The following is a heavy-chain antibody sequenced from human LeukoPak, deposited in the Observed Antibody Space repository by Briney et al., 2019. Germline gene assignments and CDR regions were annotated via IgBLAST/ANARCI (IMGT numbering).Heavy chain of an antibody. J-gene: IGHJ4*02. CDR2: IYHSGST. Sequence: PSETLSLTCVVSGGSINSTKWWSWVRQPPGKELDWIGEIYHSGSTNYNPSVKGRVTISIDRSKNQFSLKLSSVTAADTGVYYCARGDSSGYPDFWGQGALVTVSS. D-gene: IGHD3-22*01. CDR3: ARGDSSGYPDF. CDR1: GGSINSTKW. V-gene: IGHV4/OR15-8*02.